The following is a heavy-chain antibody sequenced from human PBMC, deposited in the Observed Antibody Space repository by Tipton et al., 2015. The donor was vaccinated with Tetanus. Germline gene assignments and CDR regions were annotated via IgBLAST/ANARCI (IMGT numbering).Heavy chain of an antibody. Sequence: TLSLTCTVSGGSISSSSYYWGWIRQSPGKGLEWIGNIYHRGNTYYNPSLKSRVAISVDTSKNQLSLNLRSVTAGDTATYYCVGGDGSGYRFDYWGQEALVTVSS. D-gene: IGHD3-9*01. CDR1: GGSISSSSYY. CDR2: IYHRGNT. J-gene: IGHJ4*02. V-gene: IGHV4-39*01. CDR3: VGGDGSGYRFDY.